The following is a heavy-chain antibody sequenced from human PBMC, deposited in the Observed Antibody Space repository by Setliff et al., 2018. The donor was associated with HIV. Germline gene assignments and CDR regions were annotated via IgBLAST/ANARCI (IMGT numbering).Heavy chain of an antibody. V-gene: IGHV1-3*01. CDR2: INAGNGNT. CDR1: EYIFANYA. Sequence: ASVKVSCKASEYIFANYAMNWVRQAPGQSLEWMGWINAGNGNTKYSQKFQGRVTITRDTSASTAYIEVNSLTSDDTAVYFCARGLRQLERSNYFDYWGQGTLVTVSS. CDR3: ARGLRQLERSNYFDY. D-gene: IGHD1-1*01. J-gene: IGHJ4*02.